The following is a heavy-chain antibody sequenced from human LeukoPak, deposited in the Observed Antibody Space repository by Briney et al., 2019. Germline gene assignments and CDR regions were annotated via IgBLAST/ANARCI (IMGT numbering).Heavy chain of an antibody. Sequence: GGSLRLSCAASGFTISTYEMTWVPQAPGKGLEWVLFITSSGGRTFYADSGKVRFTISRDTDMNSLYLQMDRLRGEDTALYFCARDVSSFTRAFDIWGQGTMATVSS. CDR2: ITSSGGRT. V-gene: IGHV3-48*03. CDR1: GFTISTYE. CDR3: ARDVSSFTRAFDI. J-gene: IGHJ3*02. D-gene: IGHD2-15*01.